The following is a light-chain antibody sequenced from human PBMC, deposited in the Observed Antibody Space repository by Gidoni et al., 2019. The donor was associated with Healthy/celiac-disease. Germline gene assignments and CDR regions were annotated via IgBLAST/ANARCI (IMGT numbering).Light chain of an antibody. V-gene: IGLV1-40*01. CDR2: GNS. Sequence: QSVLTQPPSVSGAPGQRVPIPCTGSSPNIGAGYDVHWYQQLPGTAPKLLIYGNSNRPSGVPDRFSGSKSGTSASLAITGLQAEDEADYYCQSYDSSLSGSRVFGGGTKLTVL. CDR3: QSYDSSLSGSRV. CDR1: SPNIGAGYD. J-gene: IGLJ2*01.